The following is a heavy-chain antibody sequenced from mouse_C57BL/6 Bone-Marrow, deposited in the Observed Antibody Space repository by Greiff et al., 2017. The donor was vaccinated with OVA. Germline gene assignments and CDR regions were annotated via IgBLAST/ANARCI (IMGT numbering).Heavy chain of an antibody. Sequence: VQLQQPGAELVRPGTSVKLSCKASGYTFTSYWMHWVKQRPGQGLEWIGVIDPSDSYTNYNQKFKGKATLTVDTSSSTAYMQLSSLTSEDSAVYYCARAGLRYFDYWGQGTTLTVSS. CDR2: IDPSDSYT. V-gene: IGHV1-59*01. J-gene: IGHJ2*01. CDR3: ARAGLRYFDY. D-gene: IGHD2-4*01. CDR1: GYTFTSYW.